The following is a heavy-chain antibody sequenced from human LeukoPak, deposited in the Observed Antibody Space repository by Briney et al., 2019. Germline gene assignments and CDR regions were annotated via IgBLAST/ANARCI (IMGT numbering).Heavy chain of an antibody. CDR3: ARDLSQRSYGSGSNWFDP. CDR1: GGTFSSYA. Sequence: SVKVSCKASGGTFSSYAISWVRQAPGQGLEWMGRIIPIFGTANYAQKFQGRVTITTEDSTSTAYMELSSLRSEDTAVYYCARDLSQRSYGSGSNWFDPWGQGTLVTVSS. CDR2: IIPIFGTA. V-gene: IGHV1-69*05. D-gene: IGHD3-10*01. J-gene: IGHJ5*02.